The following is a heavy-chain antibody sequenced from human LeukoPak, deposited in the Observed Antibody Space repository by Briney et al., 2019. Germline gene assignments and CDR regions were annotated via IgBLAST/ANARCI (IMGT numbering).Heavy chain of an antibody. V-gene: IGHV3-23*01. CDR1: GFTFSSYA. D-gene: IGHD3-10*01. Sequence: GGSLRLSCAASGFTFSSYAMSWVRQAPGKGLEWVSAISGSGGSTYYADSVKGRFTISRDNSKNTLYLQMNSLRAEDTAVYYCASRSGSRHYYYYGMDVWGQGTTVTVSS. J-gene: IGHJ6*02. CDR3: ASRSGSRHYYYYGMDV. CDR2: ISGSGGST.